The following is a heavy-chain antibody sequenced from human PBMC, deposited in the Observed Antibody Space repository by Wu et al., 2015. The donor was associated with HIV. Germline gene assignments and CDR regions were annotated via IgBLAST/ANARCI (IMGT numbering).Heavy chain of an antibody. Sequence: QVQLVQSGAEVKKPGASVKVSCKASDYTFTKYGISWVRQAPGQGLEWMGWINVYNGNTNYEQKLQGRVTVTTDTSTSTAYMEVRSLRSDDTAVYYCARVYPEYCSGGSCYFDYWGQGTLVTVSS. CDR3: ARVYPEYCSGGSCYFDY. D-gene: IGHD2-15*01. CDR2: INVYNGNT. V-gene: IGHV1-18*01. J-gene: IGHJ4*02. CDR1: DYTFTKYG.